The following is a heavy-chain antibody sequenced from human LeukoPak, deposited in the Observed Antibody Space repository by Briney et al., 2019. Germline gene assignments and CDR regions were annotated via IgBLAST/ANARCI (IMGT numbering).Heavy chain of an antibody. J-gene: IGHJ4*02. CDR1: GFTFNDYG. CDR3: ARNFGGGDSSGPYY. V-gene: IGHV3-20*04. D-gene: IGHD3-22*01. CDR2: INWNGGRT. Sequence: AGGSLRLSCAASGFTFNDYGMSWVRHAPGKGLEWVSGINWNGGRTVYADSMKGRFIISRDNAKNSLYLQVNSLRAEDTALYYCARNFGGGDSSGPYYWGQGTLVTVSS.